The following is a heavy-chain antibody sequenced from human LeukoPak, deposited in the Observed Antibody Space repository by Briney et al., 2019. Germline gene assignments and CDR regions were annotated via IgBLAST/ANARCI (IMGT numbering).Heavy chain of an antibody. CDR2: ISDSGGDT. D-gene: IGHD2-2*01. CDR1: GFSFRSFA. V-gene: IGHV3-23*01. Sequence: GGSLRLSCAASGFSFRSFAMSWVRQAPGKWLEWVSGISDSGGDTRYADSVKGRFTISRDNSRNTLYLQMNNLRDEDTATYYCASKNSGLYPFYYWGQGTLVTVSS. J-gene: IGHJ4*02. CDR3: ASKNSGLYPFYY.